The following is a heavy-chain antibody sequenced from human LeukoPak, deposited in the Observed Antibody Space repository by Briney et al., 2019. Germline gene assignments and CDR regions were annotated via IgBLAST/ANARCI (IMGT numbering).Heavy chain of an antibody. J-gene: IGHJ3*02. V-gene: IGHV4-39*01. CDR2: IYYSGST. Sequence: SETLSLTCTVSGGSISSSDYYWGWIRQPPGKGLEWIGSIYYSGSTYYNPPLKSRVTVSVDTSKNQFSLKLNSVTAADTSVYFCARLPTDIAFDIWGQGTMVTVSS. CDR1: GGSISSSDYY. D-gene: IGHD5-18*01. CDR3: ARLPTDIAFDI.